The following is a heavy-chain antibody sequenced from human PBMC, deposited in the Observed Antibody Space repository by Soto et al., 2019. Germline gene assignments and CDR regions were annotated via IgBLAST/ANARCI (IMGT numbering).Heavy chain of an antibody. CDR1: GGSISNYY. CDR3: ARVYSVNYLGYFDY. Sequence: SETLSLTCTVSGGSISNYYCNWIRQPPGKGLEWIGYIYYTGSTNYNPTLKSRVTMSVDTSKRQFSLNLSSLTAADTAVYYCARVYSVNYLGYFDYWGQGALVTVSS. V-gene: IGHV4-59*12. D-gene: IGHD6-13*01. CDR2: IYYTGST. J-gene: IGHJ4*02.